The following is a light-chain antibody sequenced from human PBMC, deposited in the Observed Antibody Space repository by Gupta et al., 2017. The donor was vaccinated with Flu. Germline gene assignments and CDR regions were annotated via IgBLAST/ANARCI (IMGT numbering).Light chain of an antibody. V-gene: IGLV1-51*02. Sequence: QSVLTQPPSVSAAPGQRVTISCSGSISNIGDNYVSWYQHHPGTAPKLLIYQNDKRPAGIPGRFSGSKSGTSATLGITGLQTGDEADYYCATWDNSMSGVFGGGTKLTVL. CDR1: ISNIGDNY. J-gene: IGLJ2*01. CDR2: QND. CDR3: ATWDNSMSGV.